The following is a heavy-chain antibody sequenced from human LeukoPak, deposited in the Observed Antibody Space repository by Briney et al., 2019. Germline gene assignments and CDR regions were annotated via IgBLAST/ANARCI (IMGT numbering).Heavy chain of an antibody. D-gene: IGHD1-26*01. CDR1: GFSLSTSGMR. CDR2: IDWDDDK. CDR3: ARILGGSYSYAFNI. Sequence: SGPALVKPKQTLTLTCTFSGFSLSTSGMRVSWIRQPPGKALEWLARIDWDDDKFYSTSLKTRLTISKDTSKNQVVLTMTNMDPVDTATYYCARILGGSYSYAFNIWGQGTMVTVSS. J-gene: IGHJ3*02. V-gene: IGHV2-70*04.